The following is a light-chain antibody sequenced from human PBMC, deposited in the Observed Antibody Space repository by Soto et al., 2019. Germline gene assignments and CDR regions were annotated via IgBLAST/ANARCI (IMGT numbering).Light chain of an antibody. J-gene: IGLJ2*01. CDR2: YDS. CDR3: QVWDSSSDHVV. CDR1: NIGSKS. Sequence: SCELTQPPSVSVAPGKTARITCGGNNIGSKSVYWYQQKPGQAPVLVIYYDSDRPSGIPERFSGSNSGNRATLTISRVEAGDEADYYCQVWDSSSDHVVFGGGTQLTVL. V-gene: IGLV3-21*04.